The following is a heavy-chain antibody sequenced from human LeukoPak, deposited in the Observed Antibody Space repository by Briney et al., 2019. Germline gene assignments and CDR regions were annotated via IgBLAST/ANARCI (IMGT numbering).Heavy chain of an antibody. CDR2: ISGSRGST. CDR1: GFTFSIYA. V-gene: IGHV3-23*01. D-gene: IGHD6-13*01. J-gene: IGHJ3*02. CDR3: AKDQLVAAAGTWDAFDI. Sequence: GGSLRLSCAASGFTFSIYAMSWVRQAPGKGLEWVSAISGSRGSTYYADSVKGRFTISRDNSKNTLYLQMNSLRAEDTAVYYCAKDQLVAAAGTWDAFDIWGQGTMVTVSS.